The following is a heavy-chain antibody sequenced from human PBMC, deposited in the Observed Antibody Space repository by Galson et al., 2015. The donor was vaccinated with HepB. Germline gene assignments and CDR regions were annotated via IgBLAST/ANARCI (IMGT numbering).Heavy chain of an antibody. CDR2: IRIKADSYAT. Sequence: LRLSCAASGFAFSGSAVHWVRQASGKGLEWVGRIRIKADSYATGYAASVKGRFSISRDDSKNTAYLQMNSLKTEDTAVYYCTSGAAGTNSYYGMDVWGQGTTVAVSS. J-gene: IGHJ6*02. V-gene: IGHV3-73*01. D-gene: IGHD6-13*01. CDR1: GFAFSGSA. CDR3: TSGAAGTNSYYGMDV.